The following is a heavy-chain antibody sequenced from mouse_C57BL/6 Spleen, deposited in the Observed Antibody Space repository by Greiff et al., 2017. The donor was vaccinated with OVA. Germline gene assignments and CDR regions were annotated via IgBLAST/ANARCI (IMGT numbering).Heavy chain of an antibody. Sequence: EVQGVESGPELVKPGDSVKISCKASGYSFTGYFMNWVMQSHGKSLEWIGRINPYNGDTFYNQKFKGKATLTVDKSSSTAHMELRSLTSEDSAVYYCAREVYDYDAWFAYWGQGTLVTVSA. CDR2: INPYNGDT. CDR3: AREVYDYDAWFAY. D-gene: IGHD2-4*01. CDR1: GYSFTGYF. V-gene: IGHV1-20*01. J-gene: IGHJ3*01.